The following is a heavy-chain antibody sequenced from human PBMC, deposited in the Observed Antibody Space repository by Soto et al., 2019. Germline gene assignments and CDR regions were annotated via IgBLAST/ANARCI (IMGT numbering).Heavy chain of an antibody. CDR3: ARRPRGGLVPAAMPYYYYYMDV. V-gene: IGHV4-31*03. CDR1: GGSISSGGYY. D-gene: IGHD2-2*01. CDR2: IYYSGST. Sequence: SETLSLTCTVSGGSISSGGYYWSWIRQHPGKGLEWIGYIYYSGSTYYNPSLKSRVTISVDTSKNQFSLKLSSVTAADTAVYYCARRPRGGLVPAAMPYYYYYMDVWGKGTTVTVSS. J-gene: IGHJ6*03.